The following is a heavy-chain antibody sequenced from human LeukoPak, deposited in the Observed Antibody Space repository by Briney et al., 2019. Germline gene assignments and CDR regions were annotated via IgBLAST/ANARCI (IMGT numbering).Heavy chain of an antibody. CDR1: GGSISSSSYY. CDR2: IYYSGST. V-gene: IGHV4-39*01. Sequence: PSETLSLTCTVSGGSISSSSYYWGWIRQPPGKGLEWIGSIYYSGSTYYNPSLKSRVTISVDTSKNQFSLKLSSVTAADTAVYYCARLIGIAAAGYWSQGTLVTVSS. D-gene: IGHD6-13*01. J-gene: IGHJ4*02. CDR3: ARLIGIAAAGY.